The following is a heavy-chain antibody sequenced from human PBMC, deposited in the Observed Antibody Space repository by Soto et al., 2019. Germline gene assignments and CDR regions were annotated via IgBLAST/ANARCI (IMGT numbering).Heavy chain of an antibody. Sequence: QVQLQESGPGLVKPSQTLSLTCVISGDSVSSNSAAWNWIRQSPSRGLEWLGRTYYRTRWYYDYAVSVRSRITVNPDTSKNQFSLQLTSVTPEDTAVYYCAGTTSHYWYYMYVWGKGTTVTVSS. V-gene: IGHV6-1*01. CDR3: AGTTSHYWYYMYV. D-gene: IGHD1-7*01. J-gene: IGHJ6*03. CDR2: TYYRTRWYY. CDR1: GDSVSSNSAA.